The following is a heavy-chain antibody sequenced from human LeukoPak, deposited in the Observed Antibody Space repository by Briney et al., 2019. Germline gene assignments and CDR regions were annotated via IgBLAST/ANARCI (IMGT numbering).Heavy chain of an antibody. V-gene: IGHV3-64*01. CDR1: GFTLSSYE. CDR2: ISSNGGST. J-gene: IGHJ4*02. Sequence: GGSLRLSCTVSGFTLSSYEMSWIRQAPGKGLEYVSAISSNGGSTYHANSVKGRFTISRDNSKNTLYLQMGSLRAEDMAVYYCARNSLEYSSSMCFDYWGQGTLVTVPS. D-gene: IGHD6-6*01. CDR3: ARNSLEYSSSMCFDY.